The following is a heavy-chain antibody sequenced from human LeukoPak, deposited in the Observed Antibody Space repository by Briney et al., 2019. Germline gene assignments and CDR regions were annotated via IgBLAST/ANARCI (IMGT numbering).Heavy chain of an antibody. J-gene: IGHJ4*02. V-gene: IGHV4-34*01. Sequence: SETLSLTCVVYGGSFGGYYWSWIRQPPGKGLEWIGEINHSGSTNYNPSLKSRVTISVDTSKNQFSLKLSSVTAADTAVYYCARRGLVTMVRGVTFDYWGQGTLVTVSS. D-gene: IGHD3-10*01. CDR3: ARRGLVTMVRGVTFDY. CDR1: GGSFGGYY. CDR2: INHSGST.